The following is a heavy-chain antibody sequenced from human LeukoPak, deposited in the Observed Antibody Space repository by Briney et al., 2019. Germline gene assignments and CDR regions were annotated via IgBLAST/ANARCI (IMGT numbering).Heavy chain of an antibody. CDR3: AKVYRAHGDYHAFDV. CDR2: ISGSGSST. J-gene: IGHJ3*01. D-gene: IGHD4-17*01. CDR1: GFSFSSYA. V-gene: IGHV3-23*01. Sequence: PGGSLRLSCAASGFSFSSYAMSWVRQAPGKGLEWVSSISGSGSSTYYAVSVKDRFTISRDNSKNTLYLQMNSLRAEDTAVYYCAKVYRAHGDYHAFDVWGQGTMVTVSS.